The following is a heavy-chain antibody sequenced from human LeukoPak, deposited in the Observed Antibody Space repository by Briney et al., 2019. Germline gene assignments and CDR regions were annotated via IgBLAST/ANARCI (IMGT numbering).Heavy chain of an antibody. V-gene: IGHV4-34*01. CDR3: ARDPTTVVTIPYYFDF. D-gene: IGHD4-23*01. J-gene: IGHJ4*02. Sequence: PSETLSLTCAVHGGSFSGYHWNWIRQSPGKGLEWIGEINDRGHTNYNPSLESRITISVDTSKKQFSLNLSSVTAADTAVYYCARDPTTVVTIPYYFDFWGQGTLVTVSS. CDR1: GGSFSGYH. CDR2: INDRGHT.